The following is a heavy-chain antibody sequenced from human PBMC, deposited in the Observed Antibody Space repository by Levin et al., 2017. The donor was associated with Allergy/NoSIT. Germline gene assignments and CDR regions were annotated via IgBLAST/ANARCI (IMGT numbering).Heavy chain of an antibody. Sequence: SETLSLTCTVSGASVRSNIYYWTWIRQPPGKGLEWIGSISNTGSTNYSPSLKTRVTMSLDTSKNQFSLQLSSVTAADTALYYGVREPSGGYYYYGMDGWGQGTTVTVSS. CDR3: VREPSGGYYYYGMDG. CDR1: GASVRSNIYY. D-gene: IGHD3-10*01. CDR2: ISNTGST. V-gene: IGHV4-61*01. J-gene: IGHJ6*02.